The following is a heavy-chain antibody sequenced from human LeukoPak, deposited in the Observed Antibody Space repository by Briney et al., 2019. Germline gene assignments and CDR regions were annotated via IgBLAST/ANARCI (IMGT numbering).Heavy chain of an antibody. CDR2: LSGSGGST. J-gene: IGHJ4*02. Sequence: PGGSLRLSCTASGFTFSNHAMSWVRQAPGKGLEWVSALSGSGGSTYYADSVKGRFTISRDNSKNTLYLQMNSLRAEDTAVYYCAREYRYFDYWGQGTLVTVSS. D-gene: IGHD2/OR15-2a*01. CDR1: GFTFSNHA. CDR3: AREYRYFDY. V-gene: IGHV3-23*01.